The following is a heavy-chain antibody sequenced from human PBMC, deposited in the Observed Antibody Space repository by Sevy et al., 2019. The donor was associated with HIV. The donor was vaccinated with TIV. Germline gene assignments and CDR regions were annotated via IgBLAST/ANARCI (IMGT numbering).Heavy chain of an antibody. V-gene: IGHV3-30*04. Sequence: GGSLRLSCAASGFTFSSYAMHWVRQAPGKGLEWVAVISYDGSNKYYADSVKGRFTISRDNSKNTLYLQMNSLRAEDTAVYYCARVGMWYDSSGLVGDFDYWGQGTLVTVSS. CDR2: ISYDGSNK. CDR1: GFTFSSYA. J-gene: IGHJ4*02. CDR3: ARVGMWYDSSGLVGDFDY. D-gene: IGHD3-22*01.